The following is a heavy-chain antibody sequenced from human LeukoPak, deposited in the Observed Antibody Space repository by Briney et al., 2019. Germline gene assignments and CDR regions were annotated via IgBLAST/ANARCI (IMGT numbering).Heavy chain of an antibody. CDR2: ISSGSDYT. CDR3: AKIGVIGKWYYDI. Sequence: GGSLRLSCGASGFTFSSYAMSWVRQAPGKGPEWVSSISSGSDYTFYADSVKGRFIVSRDNSKNTLYLQMYSLRAGDTAVYYCAKIGVIGKWYYDIWGRGTLVTVSS. D-gene: IGHD3-10*01. V-gene: IGHV3-23*01. J-gene: IGHJ2*01. CDR1: GFTFSSYA.